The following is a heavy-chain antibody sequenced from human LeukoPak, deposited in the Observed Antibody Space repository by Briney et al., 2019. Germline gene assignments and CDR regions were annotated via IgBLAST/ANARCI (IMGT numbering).Heavy chain of an antibody. D-gene: IGHD3-22*01. Sequence: GGSLRLSCAASGFTLSSYSMNWVRQAPGKGLEWVSSISSSSSYIYYADSVKGRFTISRDNAKNSLYLQMNSLRAEDTAVYYCARDPWGYYDSSGYYPWGQGTLVTVSS. J-gene: IGHJ5*02. V-gene: IGHV3-21*01. CDR3: ARDPWGYYDSSGYYP. CDR1: GFTLSSYS. CDR2: ISSSSSYI.